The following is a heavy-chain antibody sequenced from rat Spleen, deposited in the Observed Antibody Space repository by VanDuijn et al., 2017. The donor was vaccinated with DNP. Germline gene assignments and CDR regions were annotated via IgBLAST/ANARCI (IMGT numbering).Heavy chain of an antibody. J-gene: IGHJ3*01. CDR3: VRQELLRLYWFAH. Sequence: EVLLVESDGGLVQPGRSLKLSCAASGFIFSDYDMAWVRQPPTKGLDWVASISPTDGATYYPDSVKGRFSLSRDNAKSTLYVQMDSLRSEETSTYYCVRQELLRLYWFAHWGQGTLVTVSS. CDR1: GFIFSDYD. CDR2: ISPTDGAT. V-gene: IGHV5S11*01. D-gene: IGHD1-3*01.